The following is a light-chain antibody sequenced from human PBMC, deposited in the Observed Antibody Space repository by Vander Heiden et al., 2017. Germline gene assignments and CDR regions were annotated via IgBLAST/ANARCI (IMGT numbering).Light chain of an antibody. CDR1: QSLVYSDGHTY. CDR2: KVS. Sequence: DVVMTQSPLSLPVTLGQPASSSCRSSQSLVYSDGHTYLNWFQQRPGQSPRRLIYKVSSRDSGVPDRFSGSGSGTDFTLKISRVEAEDVGVYYCMQGTHWPCTFGQGTRLEIK. V-gene: IGKV2-30*01. J-gene: IGKJ5*01. CDR3: MQGTHWPCT.